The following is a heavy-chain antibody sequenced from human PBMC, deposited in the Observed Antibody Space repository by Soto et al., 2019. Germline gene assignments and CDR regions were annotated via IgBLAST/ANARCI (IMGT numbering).Heavy chain of an antibody. CDR2: IYPGDSDT. CDR1: GYSFTSYW. J-gene: IGHJ6*02. CDR3: ARHPGVAAGILNYYYGMDV. Sequence: GESLKISCKGSGYSFTSYWIGWVRQMPGKGLEWKGIIYPGDSDTRYSLSFQGQVTISADKSISTAYLQWSSLKASDTAMYYCARHPGVAAGILNYYYGMDVWGQGTTVTVSS. V-gene: IGHV5-51*01. D-gene: IGHD6-13*01.